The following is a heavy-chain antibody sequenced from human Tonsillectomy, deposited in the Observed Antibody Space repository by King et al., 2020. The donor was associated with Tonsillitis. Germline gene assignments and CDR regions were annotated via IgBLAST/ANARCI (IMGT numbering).Heavy chain of an antibody. CDR3: ATRGGVVCTNGVCSHFDY. Sequence: VQLVQSGAEVKKPGASVKVSCKVSGYTLTELSMHWVRQAPGKGLEWMGGFDPEDGETIYAQKFQGRVTMTEDTSTDTAYMELSSLRSEDTAVYYCATRGGVVCTNGVCSHFDYWGQGTLVTVSS. CDR1: GYTLTELS. D-gene: IGHD2-8*01. CDR2: FDPEDGET. J-gene: IGHJ4*02. V-gene: IGHV1-24*01.